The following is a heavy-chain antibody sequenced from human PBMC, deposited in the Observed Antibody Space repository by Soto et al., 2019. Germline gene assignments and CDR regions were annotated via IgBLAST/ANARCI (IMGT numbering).Heavy chain of an antibody. Sequence: QVQLVQSGAEVKKPGASVKVSCKASGYTFTSYDINWGRQATGQGLEGMGWMNPNSGNTGYAQKFQGRVTMTRNTSISTAYMELSSLRSEDTAVYYCARERTGTTSMDVWGQGTTVTVSS. D-gene: IGHD1-1*01. CDR1: GYTFTSYD. CDR3: ARERTGTTSMDV. J-gene: IGHJ6*02. V-gene: IGHV1-8*01. CDR2: MNPNSGNT.